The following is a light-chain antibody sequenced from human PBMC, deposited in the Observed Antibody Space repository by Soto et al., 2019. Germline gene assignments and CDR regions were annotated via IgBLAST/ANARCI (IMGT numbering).Light chain of an antibody. CDR1: QTVSSSY. Sequence: EIVLTQSPGTLSLSPGERATLSCRASQTVSSSYLAWYQQKPGQAPRLLIFAASSRATGIPDRFSGSRSGTDFTLTISRLEPEDFAVYYCQQYGGSPWTFGQGTKVEVK. CDR3: QQYGGSPWT. CDR2: AAS. J-gene: IGKJ1*01. V-gene: IGKV3-20*01.